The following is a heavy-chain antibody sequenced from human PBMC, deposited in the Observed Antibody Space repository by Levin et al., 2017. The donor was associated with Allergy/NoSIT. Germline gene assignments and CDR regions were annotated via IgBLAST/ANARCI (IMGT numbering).Heavy chain of an antibody. D-gene: IGHD4-23*01. J-gene: IGHJ5*02. CDR1: GYTFTSYD. Sequence: GESLKISCKASGYTFTSYDINWVRQATGQGLEWMGWMNPNSGNTGYAQKFQGRVTMTRNTSISTAYMELSSLRSEDTAVYYCARSYGGLNWFDPWGQGTLVTVSS. V-gene: IGHV1-8*01. CDR3: ARSYGGLNWFDP. CDR2: MNPNSGNT.